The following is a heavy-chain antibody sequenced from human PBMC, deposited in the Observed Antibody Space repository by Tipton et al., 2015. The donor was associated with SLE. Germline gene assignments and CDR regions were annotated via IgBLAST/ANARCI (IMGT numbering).Heavy chain of an antibody. D-gene: IGHD2-15*01. V-gene: IGHV1-18*01. CDR2: ISAYNGNT. Sequence: QVQLVQSGPEVKKPGSSVKVSCKAFGGTLSSYAISWVRQAPGQGLEWMGWISAYNGNTNLAHGRVTLTTDTSTSTAYMELWSLTSDDTAVYYCARAGGSGGSCAYWGQGTLVTVSS. J-gene: IGHJ4*02. CDR3: ARAGGSGGSCAY. CDR1: GGTLSSYA.